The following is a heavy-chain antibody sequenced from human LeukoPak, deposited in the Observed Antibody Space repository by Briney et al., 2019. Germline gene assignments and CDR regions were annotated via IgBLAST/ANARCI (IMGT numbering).Heavy chain of an antibody. V-gene: IGHV4-38-2*01. CDR2: IYHSGST. Sequence: PSETLSLTCAVSGYSISSDYYWGWIRQPPGKGLEWIGSIYHSGSTYYNPSLKSRVTISVDTSKNQFSLKLSSVTAADTAVYYCARHPYSSSWYGPTSYYYYYMDVWGKGTTVTVSS. D-gene: IGHD6-13*01. CDR3: ARHPYSSSWYGPTSYYYYYMDV. J-gene: IGHJ6*03. CDR1: GYSISSDYY.